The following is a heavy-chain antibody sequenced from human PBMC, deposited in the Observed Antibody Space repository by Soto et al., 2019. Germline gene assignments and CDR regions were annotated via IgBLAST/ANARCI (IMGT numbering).Heavy chain of an antibody. Sequence: EVQLVESGGGLVQPGGSLRLSCEASGFTFSSYSMNWVRQAPGKGLEWDSYISSSSSTIYYADSVKGRFTISRDNAKNSRYLQMNSLRAEDTAVDYWAVSYGDYHDPFDYWGQGTLVTVSS. V-gene: IGHV3-48*01. CDR3: AVSYGDYHDPFDY. J-gene: IGHJ4*02. D-gene: IGHD4-17*01. CDR2: ISSSSSTI. CDR1: GFTFSSYS.